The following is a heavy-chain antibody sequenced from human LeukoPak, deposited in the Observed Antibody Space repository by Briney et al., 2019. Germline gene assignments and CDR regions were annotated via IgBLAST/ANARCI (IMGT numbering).Heavy chain of an antibody. J-gene: IGHJ3*01. Sequence: GGSLRLSCAGSGFMFSTYAMSWVRQAPGQGLEWISGISGTGGSTYYADSVKGRFTISRDNSQNMMFLEMNSLRAEDTAVYYCAKTNLWDGDLYDAYDVWGQGAMVTVSS. CDR2: ISGTGGST. CDR3: AKTNLWDGDLYDAYDV. CDR1: GFMFSTYA. D-gene: IGHD3-10*01. V-gene: IGHV3-23*01.